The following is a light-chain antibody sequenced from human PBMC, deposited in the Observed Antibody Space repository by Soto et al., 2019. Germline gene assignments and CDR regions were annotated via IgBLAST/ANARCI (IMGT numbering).Light chain of an antibody. J-gene: IGKJ1*01. CDR1: QGIRSA. V-gene: IGKV1-13*02. CDR2: AAS. Sequence: AIQLTQSPSSLSASVGDRVTSPCRTSQGIRSALGWYQQKPGKVPKLLIYAASTLKSGVPSRFSGSGSGTEFTLTISSLQPDDFATYYCQLYNSYSEAFGQGTKVDI. CDR3: QLYNSYSEA.